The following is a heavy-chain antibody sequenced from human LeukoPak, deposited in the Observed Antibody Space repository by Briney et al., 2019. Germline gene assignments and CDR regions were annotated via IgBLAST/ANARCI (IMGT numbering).Heavy chain of an antibody. CDR3: ARHTSPYMITFGGVIDYFDY. J-gene: IGHJ4*02. D-gene: IGHD3-16*02. CDR2: IYYSGST. CDR1: GFTVSSNY. Sequence: GSLRLSCAASGFTVSSNYMSWIRQPPGKGLEWIGSIYYSGSTYYNPSLKSRVTISVDTSKNQFSLKLSSVTAADPAVYYCARHTSPYMITFGGVIDYFDYWGQGTLVTVSS. V-gene: IGHV4-39*01.